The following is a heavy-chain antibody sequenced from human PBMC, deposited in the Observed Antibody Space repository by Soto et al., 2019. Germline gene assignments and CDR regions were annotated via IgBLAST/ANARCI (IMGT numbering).Heavy chain of an antibody. CDR3: ARDSSGSGWGQYFDY. CDR2: IYYSGST. V-gene: IGHV4-59*04. D-gene: IGHD6-19*01. CDR1: GDSVTSHY. Sequence: SETLSLTCSFSGDSVTSHYLTWIRQSPGKGLEWIANIYYSGSTYYNPSLASRVTISVDTSKNQFSLKLSSVTAADTAVYYCARDSSGSGWGQYFDYWGQGTLVTVSS. J-gene: IGHJ4*02.